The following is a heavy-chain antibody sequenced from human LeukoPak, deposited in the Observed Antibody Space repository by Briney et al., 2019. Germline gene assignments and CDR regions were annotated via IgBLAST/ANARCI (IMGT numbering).Heavy chain of an antibody. D-gene: IGHD3-3*01. CDR1: GYTFTSYG. J-gene: IGHJ6*02. Sequence: GASVKVSCKASGYTFTSYGISWVRQAPGQGLEWMGWISAYNGNTNYAQKLQGRVTMTTDTSTSTAYMELRSLRSDNTAVYYCALTPPLITIPGIRHYYYYGMDVWGQGTTVTVSS. V-gene: IGHV1-18*01. CDR3: ALTPPLITIPGIRHYYYYGMDV. CDR2: ISAYNGNT.